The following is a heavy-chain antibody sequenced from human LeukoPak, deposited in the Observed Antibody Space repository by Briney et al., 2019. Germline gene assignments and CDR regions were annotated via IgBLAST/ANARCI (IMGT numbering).Heavy chain of an antibody. V-gene: IGHV4-4*02. Sequence: PSETLSLTCAVSGGSISSSKWWSWVRQPPAKGLEWIGEISHSGSTNYNPSLKSRVTISADKSKNQFSLRLSFVTAADTAVYYCALGLGAGSSSDWFDPWGQGTLVTVSS. CDR1: GGSISSSKW. CDR3: ALGLGAGSSSDWFDP. D-gene: IGHD3-10*01. J-gene: IGHJ5*02. CDR2: ISHSGST.